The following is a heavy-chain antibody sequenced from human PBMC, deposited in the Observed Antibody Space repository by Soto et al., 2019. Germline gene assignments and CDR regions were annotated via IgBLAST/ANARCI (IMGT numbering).Heavy chain of an antibody. J-gene: IGHJ5*02. CDR1: GYTFTRYT. CDR2: INPDNGNT. V-gene: IGHV1-3*01. Sequence: QVQLVQSGAEVKKPGASVKISCKASGYTFTRYTMNWVRQAPGQRLEWMGWINPDNGNTTSSQKFQDRVIITRDTPASTAYMDLSSLRSEDTAVYYCARGIATGQLDPWGQGTLVTVSS. CDR3: ARGIATGQLDP. D-gene: IGHD2-15*01.